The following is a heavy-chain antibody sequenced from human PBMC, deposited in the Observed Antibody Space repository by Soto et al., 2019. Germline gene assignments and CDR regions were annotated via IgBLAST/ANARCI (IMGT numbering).Heavy chain of an antibody. Sequence: PRLSCASSGFTFSSYWMHWVLQAPVKGLVWVSRINSDGSSTSYADSVKGRFTISRDNAKNTLYLQMNSLRAEDTAVYYCARDRAYDYVWGSYRFDPWGQGTLVTVSS. CDR2: INSDGSST. CDR3: ARDRAYDYVWGSYRFDP. J-gene: IGHJ5*02. D-gene: IGHD3-16*02. CDR1: GFTFSSYW. V-gene: IGHV3-74*01.